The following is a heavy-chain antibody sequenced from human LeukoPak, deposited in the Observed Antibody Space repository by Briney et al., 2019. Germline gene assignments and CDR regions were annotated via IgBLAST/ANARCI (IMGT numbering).Heavy chain of an antibody. Sequence: GGSLRLSCAASGFTFRNAWMSWVRQAPGKGLKWVGRIKSKTDGGTTDYAAPVKGRFTISRDDSKNTLYLQMNSLKTEDTAVYYCTTGPLATVFYYDSSGYYYDYWGQGTLVTVSS. J-gene: IGHJ4*02. CDR3: TTGPLATVFYYDSSGYYYDY. CDR1: GFTFRNAW. CDR2: IKSKTDGGTT. D-gene: IGHD3-22*01. V-gene: IGHV3-15*01.